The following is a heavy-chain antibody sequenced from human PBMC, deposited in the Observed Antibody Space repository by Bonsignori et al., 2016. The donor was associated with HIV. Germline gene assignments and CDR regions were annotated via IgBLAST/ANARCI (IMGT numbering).Heavy chain of an antibody. D-gene: IGHD3-10*01. V-gene: IGHV3-23*01. CDR1: GFTFNIYA. CDR3: AKEPITMVRGVIEN. CDR2: ISGTGGTT. J-gene: IGHJ4*02. Sequence: GGSLRLSCAASGFTFNIYAMSWVRQSPGKGLEWVSGISGTGGTTYNADSVKGRFTISRDNSKNTLYLQMSSLGVEDTAVYYCAKEPITMVRGVIENWGQGTLVTVSS.